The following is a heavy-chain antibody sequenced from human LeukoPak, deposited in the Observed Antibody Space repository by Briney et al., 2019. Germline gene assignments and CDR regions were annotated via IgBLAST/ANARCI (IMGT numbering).Heavy chain of an antibody. Sequence: TSETLSLTCSVSGGSFSSSSYYWGWIRQPPGKGLEWIGTIYYSGITYYNPSLKSRVTISVDTSKNQFSLKLSSVTAADTAVYYCVPRKEWSCYMDVWGKGTTVTVSS. CDR2: IYYSGIT. CDR3: VPRKEWSCYMDV. CDR1: GGSFSSSSYY. J-gene: IGHJ6*03. V-gene: IGHV4-39*07. D-gene: IGHD3-3*01.